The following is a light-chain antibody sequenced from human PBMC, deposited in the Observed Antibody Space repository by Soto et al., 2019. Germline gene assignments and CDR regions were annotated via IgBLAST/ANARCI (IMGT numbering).Light chain of an antibody. CDR3: QQYNSYAWT. CDR1: QSISSW. Sequence: DIQMTQAPSTPSASVGDRVTITCRASQSISSWLAWYQQKPGKAPKLLIYDASSLESGVPARFSGSGSGTEFTLTISSLQPDDFETYYCQQYNSYAWTFGQGTKVEIK. J-gene: IGKJ1*01. CDR2: DAS. V-gene: IGKV1-5*01.